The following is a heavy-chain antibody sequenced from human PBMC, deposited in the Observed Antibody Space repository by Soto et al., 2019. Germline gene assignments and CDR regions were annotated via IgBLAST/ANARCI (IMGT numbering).Heavy chain of an antibody. D-gene: IGHD3-10*01. CDR2: IYYSGST. CDR3: ATQTYYYGSGSYYNPDY. Sequence: SETLSLTCTVSGGSVSSGSYYWSWIRQPPGKGLEWIGYIYYSGSTNYNPSLKSRVTISVDTSKNQFSLKLSSVTAADTAVYYCATQTYYYGSGSYYNPDYWGQGTLVTVSS. J-gene: IGHJ4*02. CDR1: GGSVSSGSYY. V-gene: IGHV4-61*01.